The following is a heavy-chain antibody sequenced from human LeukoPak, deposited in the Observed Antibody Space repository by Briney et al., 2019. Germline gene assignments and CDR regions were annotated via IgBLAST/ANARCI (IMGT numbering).Heavy chain of an antibody. CDR3: ARGTVPALSYYYYMDV. CDR2: ISAYNGNT. J-gene: IGHJ6*03. CDR1: GYTFTSYG. D-gene: IGHD4-17*01. Sequence: ASVKVSCKASGYTFTSYGISWVRQAPGQGLEWMGWISAYNGNTNYAQKLQGRVTMTTDTSTSTAYMELRSLRSDDTAVYYCARGTVPALSYYYYMDVWGKGTTVTVSS. V-gene: IGHV1-18*01.